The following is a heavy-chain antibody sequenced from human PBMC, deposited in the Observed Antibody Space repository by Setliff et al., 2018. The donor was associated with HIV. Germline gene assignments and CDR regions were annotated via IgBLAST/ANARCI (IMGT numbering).Heavy chain of an antibody. V-gene: IGHV4-39*01. J-gene: IGHJ5*02. CDR2: IYYSGST. Sequence: PSETLSLTCTVSGGSISSSSYCWGWIRQPPGKGLEWIGSIYYSGSTYYNPSLKSRVTISVDTSKNQFSLKLSSVTAADTAVYYCARLSVVVVAASYNWFDPWGQGTLVTVSS. D-gene: IGHD2-15*01. CDR3: ARLSVVVVAASYNWFDP. CDR1: GGSISSSSYC.